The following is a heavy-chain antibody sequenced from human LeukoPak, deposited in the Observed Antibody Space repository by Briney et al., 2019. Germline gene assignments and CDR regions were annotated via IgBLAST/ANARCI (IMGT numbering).Heavy chain of an antibody. V-gene: IGHV4-59*01. CDR1: GDSIISYF. D-gene: IGHD4-17*01. Sequence: SETLSLTCTVSGDSIISYFWSWIRQPPGKGLEWIGYIFASGTTNYNPSTYYNPSLKSRVTVSLDTSSNHFSLKLTSVTAADTAVYFCARGGVTTIAQYDYWGQGTLVTVSS. CDR3: ARGGVTTIAQYDY. J-gene: IGHJ4*02. CDR2: IFASGTT.